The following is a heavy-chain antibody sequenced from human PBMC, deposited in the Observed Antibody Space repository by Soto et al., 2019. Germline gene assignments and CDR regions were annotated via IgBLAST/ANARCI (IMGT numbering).Heavy chain of an antibody. CDR3: GKGWLRSLNGGNRFGSDF. CDR2: ISGSGASI. Sequence: EVQLLESGGNLVQPGGSLRLSCAASGFTFSSYVMSWVRQAPGKGLEWVSTISGSGASIYDADSVKGRFTISRDNSKNSVYLEINRLRGGGTGVFYRGKGWLRSLNGGNRFGSDFWGQGTLVTVSS. CDR1: GFTFSSYV. V-gene: IGHV3-23*01. D-gene: IGHD3-10*01. J-gene: IGHJ4*02.